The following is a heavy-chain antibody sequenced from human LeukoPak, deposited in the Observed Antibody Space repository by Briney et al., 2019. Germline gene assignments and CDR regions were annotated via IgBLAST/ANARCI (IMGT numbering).Heavy chain of an antibody. V-gene: IGHV3-33*01. CDR3: ARGTEGDSSGYDNRNFDY. D-gene: IGHD3-22*01. Sequence: PGRSLRLSCAASGFTFSSYGMHWVRQAPGKGLEWVAVIWYDGSNKYYADSVKGRFTISRDNSKNTLYLQMNSLRAEDTAVYYCARGTEGDSSGYDNRNFDYWGQGTLVTVSS. CDR2: IWYDGSNK. J-gene: IGHJ4*02. CDR1: GFTFSSYG.